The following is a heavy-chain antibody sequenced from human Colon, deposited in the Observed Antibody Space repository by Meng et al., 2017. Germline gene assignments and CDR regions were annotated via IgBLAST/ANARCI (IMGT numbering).Heavy chain of an antibody. CDR2: IYYTGST. Sequence: QVQLEESGPGLVWPSQTLSLTCTVSGGSVSSGSYYWSWIRQPPGKGLEWIGYIYYTGSTNYNPSLKSRVTISVDTSKNQFSLKLSSVTAADTAVYYRARGPLDYWGQGTLVTVSS. V-gene: IGHV4-61*01. CDR1: GGSVSSGSYY. J-gene: IGHJ4*02. CDR3: ARGPLDY.